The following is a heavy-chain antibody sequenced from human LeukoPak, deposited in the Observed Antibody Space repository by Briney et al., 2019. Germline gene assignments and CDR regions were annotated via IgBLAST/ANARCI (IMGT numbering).Heavy chain of an antibody. CDR2: INHSGST. Sequence: SETLSLTCAVYGGSFSGYYWSWIRQPPGKGLEWIGEINHSGSTNYNPSLKSRVTISVGTSKNQFSLKLSSVTAADTAVYYCARIKNYYDSSGYPPRAFDIWGQGTMVTVSS. J-gene: IGHJ3*02. CDR3: ARIKNYYDSSGYPPRAFDI. D-gene: IGHD3-22*01. CDR1: GGSFSGYY. V-gene: IGHV4-34*01.